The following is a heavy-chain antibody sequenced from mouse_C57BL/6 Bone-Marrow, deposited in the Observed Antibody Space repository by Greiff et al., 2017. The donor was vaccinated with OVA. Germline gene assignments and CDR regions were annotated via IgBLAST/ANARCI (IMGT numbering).Heavy chain of an antibody. D-gene: IGHD3-2*02. J-gene: IGHJ3*01. Sequence: VQLQQPGAELVRPGSSVKLSCKASGYTFTSYWMDWVKQRPGQGLEWIGNIYPSDSETHYNQKFKDKATLTVDKSSSTAYMQLSRLTSEDSAVYYCARQLRLRRAWFAYWGQGTLVTVSA. V-gene: IGHV1-61*01. CDR2: IYPSDSET. CDR3: ARQLRLRRAWFAY. CDR1: GYTFTSYW.